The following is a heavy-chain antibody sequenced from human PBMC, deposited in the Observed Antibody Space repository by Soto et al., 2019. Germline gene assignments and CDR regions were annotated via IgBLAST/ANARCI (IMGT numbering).Heavy chain of an antibody. Sequence: QVHLVQSGAEVKKPGSSVKVSCQSSGGTFRIYSITWLRQAPGQGLERLGAIIPMFNTPNYAQKFQGRLTITADESTSTVFMELKSLRSEDTAVYYCARGGYDFEDLFDPWGQGTLVSVSS. J-gene: IGHJ5*02. CDR1: GGTFRIYS. CDR3: ARGGYDFEDLFDP. D-gene: IGHD5-12*01. V-gene: IGHV1-69*01. CDR2: IIPMFNTP.